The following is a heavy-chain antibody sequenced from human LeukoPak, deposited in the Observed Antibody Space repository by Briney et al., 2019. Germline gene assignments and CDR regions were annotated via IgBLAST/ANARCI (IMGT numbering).Heavy chain of an antibody. CDR1: GFTFSSYA. Sequence: PGRSLRLSCAASGFTFSSYAMSWVRQAPGKGLEWVSAISGSGGSTYYADSVKGRFTISRDNSKNTLYLQMNSLRAEDTAVYYCAKGIYYYDSSGYYFDYWGQGTLVTVSS. CDR3: AKGIYYYDSSGYYFDY. D-gene: IGHD3-22*01. V-gene: IGHV3-23*01. CDR2: ISGSGGST. J-gene: IGHJ4*02.